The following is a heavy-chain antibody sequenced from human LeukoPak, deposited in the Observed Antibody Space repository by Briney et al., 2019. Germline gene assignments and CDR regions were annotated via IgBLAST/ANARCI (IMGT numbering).Heavy chain of an antibody. D-gene: IGHD3-10*01. V-gene: IGHV3-23*01. CDR1: GLTFNNYA. CDR3: ATSGGANYYYYGMDV. J-gene: IGHJ6*02. CDR2: ISASGGST. Sequence: GGSLRLSCAASGLTFNNYAMAWVRHAPGKGLEWGSSISASGGSTYYADSVKGRFTISRDNSKNTLYLQMNSLRAEDTAVYYCATSGGANYYYYGMDVWGQGTTVTVSS.